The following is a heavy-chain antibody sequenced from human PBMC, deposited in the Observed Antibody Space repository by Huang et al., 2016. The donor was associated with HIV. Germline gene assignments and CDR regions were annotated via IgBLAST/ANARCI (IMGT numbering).Heavy chain of an antibody. CDR2: LMPVLDSP. Sequence: QVQLLQSGAEVKKPGSSVKVSCKASGGPFRSYSIAWVRQAPGQGLEWIARLMPVLDSPNDAQKLQGRVRVTADESTSTVYMELRDLRPDDTAVYFCARGSLEYSVSSSLDYWGQGTHVTVSS. V-gene: IGHV1-69*13. CDR3: ARGSLEYSVSSSLDY. J-gene: IGHJ4*02. CDR1: GGPFRSYS. D-gene: IGHD4-4*01.